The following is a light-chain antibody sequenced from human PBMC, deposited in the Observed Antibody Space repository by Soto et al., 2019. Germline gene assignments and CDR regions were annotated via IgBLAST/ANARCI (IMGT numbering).Light chain of an antibody. CDR3: AAWDDSLSGLNVV. CDR1: SSNIGSNY. Sequence: QPVLTQPPSASGTPGQRVTISCSGSSSNIGSNYVYWYQQLPGTAPKLLIYRNNQRPSGVPDRFSGSKSGTSASLAISGLRSEDDADYYCAAWDDSLSGLNVVFGVGTKLTVL. J-gene: IGLJ2*01. V-gene: IGLV1-47*01. CDR2: RNN.